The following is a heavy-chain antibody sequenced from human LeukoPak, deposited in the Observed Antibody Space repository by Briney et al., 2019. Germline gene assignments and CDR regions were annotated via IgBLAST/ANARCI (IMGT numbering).Heavy chain of an antibody. CDR3: ARDRYQYSSGWYYFDY. CDR1: GFTLSSYG. J-gene: IGHJ4*02. Sequence: PGGSLRLSCAASGFTLSSYGMHWVRQAPGKGLEWVAVIWYDGSNKYYADSVKGRFAISRDNSKNTLYLQMNSLRAEDTAVYYCARDRYQYSSGWYYFDYWGQGTLVTVSS. V-gene: IGHV3-33*01. D-gene: IGHD6-19*01. CDR2: IWYDGSNK.